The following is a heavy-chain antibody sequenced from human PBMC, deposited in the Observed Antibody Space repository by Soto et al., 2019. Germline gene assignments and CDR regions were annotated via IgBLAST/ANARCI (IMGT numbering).Heavy chain of an antibody. CDR2: ISGSGGST. Sequence: GGSLRLSCAASGFTFSSYAMSWVRQAPGKGLEWVSAISGSGGSTYYADSVKGRFTISRDNSKNTLYPQMNSLRAEDTAVYYCAKDPARGLAVSYFDYWGQGTLVTVSS. D-gene: IGHD6-19*01. J-gene: IGHJ4*02. CDR1: GFTFSSYA. CDR3: AKDPARGLAVSYFDY. V-gene: IGHV3-23*01.